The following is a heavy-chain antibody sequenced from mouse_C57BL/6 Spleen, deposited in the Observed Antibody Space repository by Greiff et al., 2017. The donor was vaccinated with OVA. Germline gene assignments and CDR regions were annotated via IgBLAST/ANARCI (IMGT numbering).Heavy chain of an antibody. V-gene: IGHV1-15*01. J-gene: IGHJ4*01. Sequence: VQLQQSGAELVRPGASVTLSCKASGYTFTDYEMHWVKQTPVHGLEWIGAIDPETGGTAYNQKFKGKAILTAGKASSTAYMELRSLTFEDSAVYYCTRSFYYGSNYAMDYWGQGTSVTVSS. CDR2: IDPETGGT. CDR1: GYTFTDYE. CDR3: TRSFYYGSNYAMDY. D-gene: IGHD1-1*01.